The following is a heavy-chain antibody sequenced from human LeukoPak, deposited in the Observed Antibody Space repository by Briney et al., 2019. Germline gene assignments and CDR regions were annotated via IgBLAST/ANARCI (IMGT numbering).Heavy chain of an antibody. CDR1: GGSINSRIYY. Sequence: KSSETLSLTCTVSGGSINSRIYYWGWIRQPPGKGLEWIGSIYYSGSTYYNPSLKSRVTISVDTSKNQLSLKLNFVTAANTAVYYCARDRGGYTYSHDYWGQGTLVTVSS. V-gene: IGHV4-39*07. CDR3: ARDRGGYTYSHDY. J-gene: IGHJ4*02. CDR2: IYYSGST. D-gene: IGHD5-18*01.